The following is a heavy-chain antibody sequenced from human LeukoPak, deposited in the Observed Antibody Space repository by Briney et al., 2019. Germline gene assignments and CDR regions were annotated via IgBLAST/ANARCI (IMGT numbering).Heavy chain of an antibody. D-gene: IGHD2-21*02. CDR3: ARDRVVTADYYYCYYMDV. CDR2: INPNSGGT. Sequence: GASVKVSCKASGYTFTGYYMHWVRQAPGQGLEWMGWINPNSGGTNYAQKFQGRVTMTRDTSISTAYMELSRLRSDDTAVYYCARDRVVTADYYYCYYMDVWGKGTTVTVSS. V-gene: IGHV1-2*02. CDR1: GYTFTGYY. J-gene: IGHJ6*03.